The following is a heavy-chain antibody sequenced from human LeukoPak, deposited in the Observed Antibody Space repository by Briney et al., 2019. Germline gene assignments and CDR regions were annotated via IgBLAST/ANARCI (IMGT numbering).Heavy chain of an antibody. D-gene: IGHD5-12*01. CDR1: GFTFSSYA. Sequence: GGSLRLSCAASGFTFSSYAMHWVRQAPGKGLEYVSAISSNGGSTYYANSVKGRFTISRDNSKNTLYLQMGSLRAEDTAVYYCARGIYSGYDFFDYWGQGTLVTVSS. CDR3: ARGIYSGYDFFDY. V-gene: IGHV3-64*01. J-gene: IGHJ4*02. CDR2: ISSNGGST.